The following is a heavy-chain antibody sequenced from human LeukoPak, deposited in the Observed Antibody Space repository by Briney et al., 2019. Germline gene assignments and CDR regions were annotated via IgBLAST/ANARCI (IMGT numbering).Heavy chain of an antibody. CDR2: ISGSGGST. Sequence: GGSLRLSCAASGFTFSSYAMSWVRQAPGKGLEWVSAISGSGGSTYYADSVKGRFTISRDNSKNTLYLQMNSLRAEDTAVYYCARGGSSSSKQPNDYWGQGTLVTVSS. CDR3: ARGGSSSSKQPNDY. D-gene: IGHD2-2*01. V-gene: IGHV3-23*01. J-gene: IGHJ4*02. CDR1: GFTFSSYA.